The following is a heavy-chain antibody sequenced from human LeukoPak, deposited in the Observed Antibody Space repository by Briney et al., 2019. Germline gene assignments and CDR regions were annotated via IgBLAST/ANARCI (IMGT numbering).Heavy chain of an antibody. CDR1: GDSLNSGSYY. D-gene: IGHD2-21*02. CDR2: ISYRGTT. Sequence: SETLSLTCTVFGDSLNSGSYYWSWIRQHSERGLEWIGYISYRGTTFYNPSLKSRVSVSGDTSKTQFSLNINSVTAADTAVYYCARMPRGVAVVTPYYFDSWGQGTLVTVSS. CDR3: ARMPRGVAVVTPYYFDS. J-gene: IGHJ4*02. V-gene: IGHV4-31*03.